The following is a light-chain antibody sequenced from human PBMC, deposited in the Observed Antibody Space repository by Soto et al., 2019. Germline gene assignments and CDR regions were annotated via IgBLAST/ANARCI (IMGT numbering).Light chain of an antibody. CDR1: QSVSSN. CDR3: QQYKEWPPKYT. CDR2: GAS. J-gene: IGKJ2*01. V-gene: IGKV3-15*01. Sequence: EIVMTQSPATLTVSPGERAILSCRASQSVSSNLAWYQQKPGQAPRLLIYGASSRATAIPARFSGSGSATEFTLNITSLQSEDFAVYYCQQYKEWPPKYTFGQGTKLEIK.